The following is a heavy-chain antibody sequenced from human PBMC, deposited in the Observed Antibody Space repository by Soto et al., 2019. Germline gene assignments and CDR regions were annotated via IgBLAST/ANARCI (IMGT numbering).Heavy chain of an antibody. CDR3: ARRGLADRSGFFDY. CDR2: IYSSNSNS. Sequence: EVQLVQSGAEVKKPGESLKISCKGSGYRFTSYWIGWVRQMPGRGLEWMGIIYSSNSNSRYSPSLQGHVTMSADKSTSNAYLQWTSLKASDNAMYYCARRGLADRSGFFDYWGQGTLVTVSS. V-gene: IGHV5-51*03. D-gene: IGHD6-19*01. J-gene: IGHJ4*02. CDR1: GYRFTSYW.